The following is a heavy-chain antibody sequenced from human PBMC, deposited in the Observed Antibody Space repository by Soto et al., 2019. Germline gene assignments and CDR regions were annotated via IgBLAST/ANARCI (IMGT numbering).Heavy chain of an antibody. Sequence: HPGGSLRLSCAASGFTFSSYWMHWVRQAPGKGLVWVSRINSDGSSTSYADSVKGRFTISRDNAKNTLYLQMNSLRAEDTAVYYCARVLELPYYYYGMDVWGQGTTVTVSS. V-gene: IGHV3-74*01. CDR3: ARVLELPYYYYGMDV. D-gene: IGHD1-7*01. J-gene: IGHJ6*02. CDR2: INSDGSST. CDR1: GFTFSSYW.